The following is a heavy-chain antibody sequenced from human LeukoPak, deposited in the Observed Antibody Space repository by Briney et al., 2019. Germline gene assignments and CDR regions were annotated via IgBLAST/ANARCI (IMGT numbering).Heavy chain of an antibody. CDR3: ARVGVPAAAIDY. D-gene: IGHD2-2*01. V-gene: IGHV3-30-3*01. Sequence: PGRSLRLSCAASGFTFSSYAMHWVRQAPGKGPEWVAVISYDGSNKYYADSVKGRFTISRDNSRNTLYLQMNSLRAEDTAVYYCARVGVPAAAIDYWGQGTLVTVSS. CDR2: ISYDGSNK. CDR1: GFTFSSYA. J-gene: IGHJ4*02.